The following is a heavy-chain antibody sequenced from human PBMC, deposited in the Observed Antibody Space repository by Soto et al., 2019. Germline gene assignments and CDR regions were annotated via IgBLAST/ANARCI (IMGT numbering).Heavy chain of an antibody. CDR1: GGTFTGYA. J-gene: IGHJ4*02. CDR2: IIPIFGTA. Sequence: QVQLVQSGAEVKKPGSSVKVSCKASGGTFTGYAISWVRQAPGQGLEWMGGIIPIFGTANYAQKFQGRVTLTADESTSTPYMELSSLRSEDTAVYYCASGRDLESYDYWGQGTLFTVSS. V-gene: IGHV1-69*01. D-gene: IGHD1-26*01. CDR3: ASGRDLESYDY.